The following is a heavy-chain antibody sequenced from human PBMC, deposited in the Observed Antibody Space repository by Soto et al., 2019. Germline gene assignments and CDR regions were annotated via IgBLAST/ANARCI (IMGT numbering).Heavy chain of an antibody. V-gene: IGHV4-30-4*01. D-gene: IGHD6-6*01. J-gene: IGHJ5*02. CDR3: ARVALEYSSSGWFDP. CDR1: GGSISSADYY. CDR2: IYYSGST. Sequence: PSETLSLTCTVSGGSISSADYYWSWIRQPPGKGLEWIGYIYYSGSTYYNPSLKSRVTISVDTSKNQFSLKLSSVTAADTAVYYCARVALEYSSSGWFDPWGQGTLVTVSS.